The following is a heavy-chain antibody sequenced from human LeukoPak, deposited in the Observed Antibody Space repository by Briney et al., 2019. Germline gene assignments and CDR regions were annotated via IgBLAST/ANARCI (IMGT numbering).Heavy chain of an antibody. CDR1: GVSISSYY. D-gene: IGHD6-19*01. J-gene: IGHJ5*02. V-gene: IGHV4-59*08. CDR2: IYYSGSI. CDR3: ARHAYGVAVAVNWFDP. Sequence: PSETLSLTCTVSGVSISSYYWSWIRQPPGKGLEWIGYIYYSGSINYNPSLKSRVTISVDTSKNQFSLKLSSVTAADTAVYYCARHAYGVAVAVNWFDPWGQGTLVTVSS.